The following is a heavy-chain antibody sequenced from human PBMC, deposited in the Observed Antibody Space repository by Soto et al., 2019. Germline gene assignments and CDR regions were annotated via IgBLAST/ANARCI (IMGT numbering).Heavy chain of an antibody. CDR3: ASYSSSWYASDYYYGMDV. J-gene: IGHJ6*02. D-gene: IGHD6-13*01. V-gene: IGHV1-3*01. CDR1: GYTFTSYA. Sequence: ASVKVSCKASGYTFTSYAMHWVRQAPGQRLEWMGWINAGNGNTKYSQKFQGRVTITRDTSASTAYMELSSLRSEDTAVYYCASYSSSWYASDYYYGMDVWGQGTTVTVSS. CDR2: INAGNGNT.